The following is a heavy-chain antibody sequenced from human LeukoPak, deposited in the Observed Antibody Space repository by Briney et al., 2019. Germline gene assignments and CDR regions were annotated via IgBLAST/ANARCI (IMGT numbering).Heavy chain of an antibody. J-gene: IGHJ4*02. CDR1: GYTFTSYG. D-gene: IGHD6-13*01. CDR3: ARIAAAGNRRLNY. V-gene: IGHV1-8*02. CDR2: MNPNSGNT. Sequence: ASVKVSCKASGYTFTSYGISWVRQATGQGLEWMGWMNPNSGNTGYAQKFQGRITMTRNTSISTAYMELSSLTSEDTAVYYCARIAAAGNRRLNYWGQGTLVTVSS.